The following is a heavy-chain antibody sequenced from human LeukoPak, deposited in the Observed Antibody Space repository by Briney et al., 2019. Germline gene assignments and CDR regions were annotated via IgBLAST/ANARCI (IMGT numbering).Heavy chain of an antibody. CDR1: GFIFSSYE. Sequence: GGSLRLSCEASGFIFSSYEMNWIRQAPGKGLEWVSYISSGGDTIYYADSVKGRFTISRDNAKNSLYLQTSSLRAEDTAVYYCARGGIEDYGDVFAYWGQGTPVTVSS. D-gene: IGHD4-17*01. V-gene: IGHV3-48*03. J-gene: IGHJ4*02. CDR2: ISSGGDTI. CDR3: ARGGIEDYGDVFAY.